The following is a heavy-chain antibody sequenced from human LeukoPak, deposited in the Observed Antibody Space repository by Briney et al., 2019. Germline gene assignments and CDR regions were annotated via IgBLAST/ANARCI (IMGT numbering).Heavy chain of an antibody. CDR2: VYSADST. J-gene: IGHJ4*02. Sequence: GGSLRLSCAASGFTFSSYAMSWVRQAPGKGLEWVSVVYSADSTHYADSVKGRFTISRDNSKNTLYLQMNSLRAEDTAVYFCAREATPAQYYFDSWGQGTLVTVSS. CDR1: GFTFSSYA. V-gene: IGHV3-53*01. CDR3: AREATPAQYYFDS.